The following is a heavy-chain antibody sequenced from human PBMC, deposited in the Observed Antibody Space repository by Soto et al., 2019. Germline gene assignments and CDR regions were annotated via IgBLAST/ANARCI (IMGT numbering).Heavy chain of an antibody. CDR1: GGTFSSYA. V-gene: IGHV1-69*01. D-gene: IGHD4-4*01. CDR3: ARGDYSNPYYYYYYGMDV. Sequence: QVQLVQSGAEVKKPGSSVKVSCKASGGTFSSYAISWGRQAPGQGLEWMGGIIPIFGTANYAQKFQGRVTITADESTSTAYMELSSLRSEDTAVYYCARGDYSNPYYYYYYGMDVWGQGTTVTVSS. CDR2: IIPIFGTA. J-gene: IGHJ6*02.